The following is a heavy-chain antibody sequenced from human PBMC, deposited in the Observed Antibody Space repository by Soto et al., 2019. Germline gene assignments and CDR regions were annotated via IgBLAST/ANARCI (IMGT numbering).Heavy chain of an antibody. D-gene: IGHD3-10*01. CDR2: IYYSGST. J-gene: IGHJ4*02. CDR1: GGSISSGDYY. Sequence: QVQLQESGPGLVKPSQTLSLTCTVSGGSISSGDYYWSWIRQPPGKGLEWIGYIYYSGSTYYNPSHKGRVTIAVDASKNQFSLKLSSVTAADTAVYYFARDRSGWAGDGYWGQGTLVTVSS. V-gene: IGHV4-30-4*01. CDR3: ARDRSGWAGDGY.